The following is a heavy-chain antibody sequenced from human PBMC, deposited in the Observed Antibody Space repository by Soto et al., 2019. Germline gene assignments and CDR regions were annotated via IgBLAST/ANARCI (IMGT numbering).Heavy chain of an antibody. CDR1: GFTFSSYW. Sequence: PGGSLRLSCAASGFTFSSYWMSWVRQAPGKGLEWVANIKQDGSEKYYVDSVKGRFTISRDNAKNSLYLQMNSLRAEDTAVYYCASFTSNDFWSGFFDYWGQGTLVTVSS. J-gene: IGHJ4*02. CDR2: IKQDGSEK. D-gene: IGHD3-3*01. CDR3: ASFTSNDFWSGFFDY. V-gene: IGHV3-7*01.